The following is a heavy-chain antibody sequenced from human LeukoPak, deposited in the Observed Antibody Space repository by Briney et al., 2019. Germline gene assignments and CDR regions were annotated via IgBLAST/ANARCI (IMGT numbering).Heavy chain of an antibody. CDR1: GGTFSSYA. CDR3: ARSRAAVAGLSFDY. J-gene: IGHJ4*02. Sequence: ASVKVSCKASGGTFSSYAISWVRQAPGQGLEWMGGIIPIFGTANYAQKFQGRVTITADKSTSTAYMELSSLRSEDTAVYYCARSRAAVAGLSFDYWGQGTLVTVSS. D-gene: IGHD6-19*01. CDR2: IIPIFGTA. V-gene: IGHV1-69*06.